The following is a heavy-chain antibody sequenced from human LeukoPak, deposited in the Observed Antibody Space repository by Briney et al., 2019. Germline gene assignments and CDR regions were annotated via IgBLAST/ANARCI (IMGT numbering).Heavy chain of an antibody. CDR2: INSNGSRT. V-gene: IGHV3-64*02. J-gene: IGHJ4*02. CDR3: ARDSGFDD. Sequence: GGSLRLSCVAFGFTFSTCPMYWVRQAPGKGLELVSSINSNGSRTYYADSMKGRFTISRDNSKNTLYLQMNSLRAEDTAVYYCARDSGFDDWGQGTPVTVSS. CDR1: GFTFSTCP.